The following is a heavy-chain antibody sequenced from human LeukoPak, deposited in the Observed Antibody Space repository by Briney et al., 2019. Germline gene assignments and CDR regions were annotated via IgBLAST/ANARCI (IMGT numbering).Heavy chain of an antibody. V-gene: IGHV3-7*01. Sequence: PGGSPRLSCAASGFTFSNYWMTWVRQVPGKGLEWVANINQGGSEKYYVDSVKGRFTVSRDNAKNSMSLQMNTLRAEDTAVYYCARAFRGVLFDYWGQGTLVTVSS. J-gene: IGHJ4*02. CDR3: ARAFRGVLFDY. CDR2: INQGGSEK. D-gene: IGHD3-16*01. CDR1: GFTFSNYW.